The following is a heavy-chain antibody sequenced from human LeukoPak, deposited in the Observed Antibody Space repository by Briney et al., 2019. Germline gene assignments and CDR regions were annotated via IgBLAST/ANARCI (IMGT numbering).Heavy chain of an antibody. CDR1: GFTFSSYS. D-gene: IGHD3-9*01. CDR2: ISSSSTYI. J-gene: IGHJ4*02. V-gene: IGHV3-21*06. CDR3: ARGLYDILTGLQYYFDY. Sequence: KPGGSLRLSCAASGFTFSSYSMNWVRQAPGKGLEWVSSISSSSTYIYYADSVKGRFTIYRDNAKNSLYLQMNSLRAEDTAVYYCARGLYDILTGLQYYFDYWGQGSLVTVSS.